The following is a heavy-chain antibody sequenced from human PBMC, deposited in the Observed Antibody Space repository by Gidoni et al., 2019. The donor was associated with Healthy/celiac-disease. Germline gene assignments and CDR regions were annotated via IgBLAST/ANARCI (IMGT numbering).Heavy chain of an antibody. D-gene: IGHD4-17*01. Sequence: QVQLVESGGGVVQPGRSLRLSCAASGFTFSSYGMHWVRQAPGKGLEWVAVISYDRSNKYYADSVKGRFTISRDNSKNTLYLQMNSLRAEDTAVYYCAKDVLYGDRSYYFDYWGQGTLVTVSS. J-gene: IGHJ4*02. V-gene: IGHV3-30*18. CDR3: AKDVLYGDRSYYFDY. CDR2: ISYDRSNK. CDR1: GFTFSSYG.